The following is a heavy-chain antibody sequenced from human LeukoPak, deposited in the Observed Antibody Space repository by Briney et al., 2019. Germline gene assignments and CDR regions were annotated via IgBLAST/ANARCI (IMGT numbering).Heavy chain of an antibody. CDR2: IYHNGFT. J-gene: IGHJ4*02. V-gene: IGHV4-4*02. CDR3: ARAVYSRSYYFDY. CDR1: GGSISSANW. D-gene: IGHD6-13*01. Sequence: PSGTLSLTCAVSGGSISSANWWSWVRPPPGKGLEWIGEIYHNGFTHYSASLTSRVTISVDTSKNQFSLKVISVTAADTAVYYCARAVYSRSYYFDYWGQGTLVTVSS.